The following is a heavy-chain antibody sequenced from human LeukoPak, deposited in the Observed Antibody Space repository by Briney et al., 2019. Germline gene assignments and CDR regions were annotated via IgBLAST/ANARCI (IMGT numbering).Heavy chain of an antibody. J-gene: IGHJ4*02. Sequence: PSQTLSLTCTVSGGSISSGGYYWSWIRQHPGKGLEWIGYIYYSGSTYYNPSLKSRVTISVDTSKNQFSLKLSSVTAADTAVYYCARARYYYDSSGYCHFDYWGQGTLVTVSS. D-gene: IGHD3-22*01. CDR1: GGSISSGGYY. CDR3: ARARYYYDSSGYCHFDY. CDR2: IYYSGST. V-gene: IGHV4-31*03.